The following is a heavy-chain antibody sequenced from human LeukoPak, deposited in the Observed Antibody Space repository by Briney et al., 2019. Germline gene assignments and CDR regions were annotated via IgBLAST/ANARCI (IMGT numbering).Heavy chain of an antibody. J-gene: IGHJ4*02. D-gene: IGHD1-26*01. CDR2: INHSGST. CDR3: ARSAGFIRYSGSYYFDY. Sequence: SETLSLTCAVYGGSFSGYYWSWIRQPPGKGLEWIGEINHSGSTNYNPSLKSRVTISVDTSKNQFSLKLSSVTAAGTAVYYCARSAGFIRYSGSYYFDYWGQGTLVTVSS. CDR1: GGSFSGYY. V-gene: IGHV4-34*01.